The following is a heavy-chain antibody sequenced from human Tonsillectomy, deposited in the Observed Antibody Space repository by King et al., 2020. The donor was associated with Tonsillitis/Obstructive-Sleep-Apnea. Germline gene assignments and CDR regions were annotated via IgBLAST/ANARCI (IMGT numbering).Heavy chain of an antibody. Sequence: VQLVESGGGLVQPGGSLRLSCAASGFTFGSYWMTWVRQAPGKGPEWVANIKQYGSEKYYVDSVKGRFTISRDDAKNSLYLQMNSLRAEDTAVCFCASEYCSGGSCYRIFDCWGQGTLVTVSS. CDR3: ASEYCSGGSCYRIFDC. J-gene: IGHJ4*02. V-gene: IGHV3-7*04. CDR1: GFTFGSYW. D-gene: IGHD2-15*01. CDR2: IKQYGSEK.